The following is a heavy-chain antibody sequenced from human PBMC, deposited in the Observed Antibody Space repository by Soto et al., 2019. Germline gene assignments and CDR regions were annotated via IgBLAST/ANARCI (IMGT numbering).Heavy chain of an antibody. Sequence: GRSLRLSCAASGIILNNYRMSCFSNAPGWGLACVANIDQDGTKEYYVDSVKGRFTISRDNAKNSLYLQINSLRAEDTAVYYCARDRRSALVFDWFDGWGEGTQVTVSS. CDR1: GIILNNYR. V-gene: IGHV3-7*01. CDR3: ARDRRSALVFDWFDG. D-gene: IGHD1-26*01. CDR2: IDQDGTKE. J-gene: IGHJ5*02.